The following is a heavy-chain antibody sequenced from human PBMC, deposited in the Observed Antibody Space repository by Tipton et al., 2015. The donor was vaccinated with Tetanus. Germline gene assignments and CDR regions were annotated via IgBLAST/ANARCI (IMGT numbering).Heavy chain of an antibody. V-gene: IGHV4-34*01. CDR1: GGAFSGHY. J-gene: IGHJ4*02. Sequence: LSLTCAVYGGAFSGHYWTWIRQAPGKGLEWIGEIHPSGSTNYNASLRGRVTMSVDLTRKHVFLRMTSVTAADTAVYYCARSIAAASVWPFDYWGQGTQVTVSS. CDR3: ARSIAAASVWPFDY. CDR2: IHPSGST. D-gene: IGHD2-2*01.